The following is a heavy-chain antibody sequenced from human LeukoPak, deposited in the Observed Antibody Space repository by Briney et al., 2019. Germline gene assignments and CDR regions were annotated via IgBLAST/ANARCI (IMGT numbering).Heavy chain of an antibody. CDR3: ARALITMIRGVIDY. CDR2: ISSDGTDK. CDR1: GFTFTRYA. V-gene: IGHV3-30-3*01. Sequence: GGSLRLSCAASGFTFTRYAMHWVRRAPGKGLEWVAVISSDGTDKYYADSVKGRFTISRDSAKNTLYLQMNSLRAEDTAVYYCARALITMIRGVIDYWGQGTLVTVSS. D-gene: IGHD3-10*01. J-gene: IGHJ4*02.